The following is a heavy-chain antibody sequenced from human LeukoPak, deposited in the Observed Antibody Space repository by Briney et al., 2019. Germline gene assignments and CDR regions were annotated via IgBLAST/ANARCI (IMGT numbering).Heavy chain of an antibody. D-gene: IGHD2-15*01. V-gene: IGHV3-23*01. CDR2: ISGSGNTT. Sequence: GGSLRLSCAASQFAFSNYAMSWVRQAPGKGLEWVSAISGSGNTTYFGDSVTGRFTISRDNPKNTVYLQMNSLSAEDTAVYYCAKGPAPYCSGGSCYSPHWYFDLWGRGTLVTVSS. CDR3: AKGPAPYCSGGSCYSPHWYFDL. CDR1: QFAFSNYA. J-gene: IGHJ2*01.